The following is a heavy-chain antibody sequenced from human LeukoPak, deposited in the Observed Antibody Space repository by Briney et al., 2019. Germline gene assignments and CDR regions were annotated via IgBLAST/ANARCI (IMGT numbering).Heavy chain of an antibody. CDR1: GNTFTDLS. D-gene: IGHD2/OR15-2a*01. CDR2: FDPEDVET. Sequence: GASVKVSCKVSGNTFTDLSMNWVRQAPGKGLEWMGGFDPEDVETIYAQKFQGRVTTTEDTSTETAYMGLTSLRPEDTAVYYCATDFYRGRQFDYWGQGTLVTVSS. CDR3: ATDFYRGRQFDY. V-gene: IGHV1-24*01. J-gene: IGHJ4*02.